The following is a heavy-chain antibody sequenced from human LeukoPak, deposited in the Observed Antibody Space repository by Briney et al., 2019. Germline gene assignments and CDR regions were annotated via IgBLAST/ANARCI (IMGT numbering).Heavy chain of an antibody. CDR1: GFTFSSYG. CDR3: AKVVRAVAGHFDY. V-gene: IGHV3-23*01. J-gene: IGHJ4*02. Sequence: PGGSLRLSCAASGFTFSSYGMSWVRQAPGKGLEWVSGISGSGGSTYYADSVKGRFTISRDNSKNTLYLQMNSLRAEDTAVYYCAKVVRAVAGHFDYWGQGTLVTISS. D-gene: IGHD6-19*01. CDR2: ISGSGGST.